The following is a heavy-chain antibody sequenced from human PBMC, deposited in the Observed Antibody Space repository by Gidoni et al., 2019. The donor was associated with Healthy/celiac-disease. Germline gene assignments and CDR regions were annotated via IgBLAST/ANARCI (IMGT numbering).Heavy chain of an antibody. CDR2: INHNSGGT. V-gene: IGHV1-2*02. CDR1: GYTFTGYY. D-gene: IGHD5-12*01. Sequence: QVQLVQSGAEVKTRGASVKVSCKASGYTFTGYYMHWVRKAPGQGVEWMGWINHNSGGTNYAQKFQGRVTMTRDTSISTAYMELSRLRSDDTAVYYCAKSVVDPYFDYWGQGTLVTVSS. CDR3: AKSVVDPYFDY. J-gene: IGHJ4*02.